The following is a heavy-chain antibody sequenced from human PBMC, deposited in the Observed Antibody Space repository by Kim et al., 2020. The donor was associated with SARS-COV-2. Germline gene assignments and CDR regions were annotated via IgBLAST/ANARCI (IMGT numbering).Heavy chain of an antibody. CDR1: GGSISSYY. CDR3: ARADQPYDAFDI. V-gene: IGHV4-59*01. J-gene: IGHJ3*02. Sequence: SETLSLTCTVSGGSISSYYWSWIRQPPGKGLEWIGYIYYSGSTNYNPSLKSRVTISVDTSKNQFSLKLSSVTAADTAVYYCARADQPYDAFDIWGQGTMGTVSS. CDR2: IYYSGST.